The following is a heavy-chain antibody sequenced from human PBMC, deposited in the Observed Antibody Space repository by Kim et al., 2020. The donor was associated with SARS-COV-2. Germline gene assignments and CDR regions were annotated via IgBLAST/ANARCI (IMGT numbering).Heavy chain of an antibody. CDR2: INSDGSST. D-gene: IGHD5-18*01. Sequence: GGSLRLSCAASGFTFSSYWMHWVRQAPGKGLVWVSLINSDGSSTNYADSVKGRFTISRDNAKNTLYLQMNSLRAEDTAVYYCASGLTAMVYTPTSSLTTDYWGQGTLVTVSS. V-gene: IGHV3-74*01. CDR1: GFTFSSYW. J-gene: IGHJ4*02. CDR3: ASGLTAMVYTPTSSLTTDY.